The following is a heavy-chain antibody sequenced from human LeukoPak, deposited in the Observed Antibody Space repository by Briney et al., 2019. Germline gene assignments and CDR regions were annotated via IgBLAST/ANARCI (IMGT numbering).Heavy chain of an antibody. CDR3: ARSAARPGVPPDY. J-gene: IGHJ4*02. V-gene: IGHV1-69*04. D-gene: IGHD7-27*01. Sequence: SVKVSCKASGGTFSSYAISWVRQAPGQGLEWMGRIIPILGIANYAQKFQGRVTITADKSTSTAYMEPSSLRSEDTAVYYCARSAARPGVPPDYWGQGTLVTVSS. CDR1: GGTFSSYA. CDR2: IIPILGIA.